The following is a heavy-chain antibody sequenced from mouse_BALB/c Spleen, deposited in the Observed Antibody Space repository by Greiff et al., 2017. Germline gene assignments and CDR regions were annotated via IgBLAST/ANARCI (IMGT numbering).Heavy chain of an antibody. Sequence: DVQLQESGPGLVKPSQSLSLTCTVTGYSITSDYAWNWIRQFPGNKLEWMGYISYSGSTSYNPSLKSRISITRDTSKNQFCLQLNSVTTEDTATYYCARDDYDYDFAYWGQGTLVTVSA. CDR1: GYSITSDYA. CDR3: ARDDYDYDFAY. CDR2: ISYSGST. D-gene: IGHD2-4*01. J-gene: IGHJ3*01. V-gene: IGHV3-2*02.